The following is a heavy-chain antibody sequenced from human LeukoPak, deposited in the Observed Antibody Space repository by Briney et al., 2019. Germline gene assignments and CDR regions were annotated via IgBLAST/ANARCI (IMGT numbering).Heavy chain of an antibody. Sequence: PGGSLRLSCAASGFTFNTYAMSWVRQAPGKGLEWVSSIGGGGGTYYADSLKGRFTISRDNSKNTPYLQMNSLRAEDTAVYYCAKGNSGYNSGYYYHFFDYWGQGTLVTVSS. CDR1: GFTFNTYA. CDR3: AKGNSGYNSGYYYHFFDY. V-gene: IGHV3-23*01. D-gene: IGHD5-12*01. J-gene: IGHJ4*02. CDR2: IGGGGGT.